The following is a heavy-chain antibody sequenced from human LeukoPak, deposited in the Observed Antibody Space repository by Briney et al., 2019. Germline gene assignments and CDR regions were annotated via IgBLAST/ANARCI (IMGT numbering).Heavy chain of an antibody. D-gene: IGHD4-17*01. J-gene: IGHJ4*02. CDR1: GFTFTRHW. CDR2: VKKDGNQ. CDR3: ARGPDYGDRLDYFDY. Sequence: PGGSLRLSCAASGFTFTRHWMGWVRQAPGKGLEWVASVKKDGNQYSVDSVKGRFIISRDNARNSLSLQMSSLRVEDTAIYFCARGPDYGDRLDYFDYWGQGTPVTVSS. V-gene: IGHV3-7*01.